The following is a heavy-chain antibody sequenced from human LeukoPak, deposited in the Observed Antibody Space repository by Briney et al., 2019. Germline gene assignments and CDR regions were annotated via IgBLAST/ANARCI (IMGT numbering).Heavy chain of an antibody. J-gene: IGHJ5*02. CDR1: GGSINSGGYY. Sequence: SQTLSLTCTVAGGSINSGGYYWNWIRQHPGKGLEWIGYIYYSGRTYYNPSLKSGVTISVDPPKNQFSLKLSSVTVAHTAVYYCARTIFGVVMNNWFDPWGQGNLVTVSS. CDR2: IYYSGRT. D-gene: IGHD3-3*01. V-gene: IGHV4-31*03. CDR3: ARTIFGVVMNNWFDP.